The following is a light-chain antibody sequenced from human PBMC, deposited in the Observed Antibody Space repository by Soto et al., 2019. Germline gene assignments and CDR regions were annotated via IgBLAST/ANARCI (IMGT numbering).Light chain of an antibody. CDR2: DAS. V-gene: IGKV3-11*01. Sequence: EIVLTQSPDTLSLSPGERAILSCRASQSISSYLGWYQQKPGQAPRLLIYDASNRATGIPARFSGSGSGADFTLTISSLEPEDLAVYYCQHRSNWPWTFGQGTKVEIK. CDR1: QSISSY. J-gene: IGKJ1*01. CDR3: QHRSNWPWT.